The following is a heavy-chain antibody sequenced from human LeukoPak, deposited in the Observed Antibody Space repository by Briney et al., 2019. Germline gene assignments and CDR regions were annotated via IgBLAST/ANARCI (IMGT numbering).Heavy chain of an antibody. CDR3: ARDQGTPGPSYFDS. V-gene: IGHV3-21*01. J-gene: IGHJ4*02. CDR2: ISSSSSSI. CDR1: GFTFSSYS. D-gene: IGHD2-15*01. Sequence: PGGFLRLSCAASGFTFSSYSMSWVRQAPGKGLEWVSCISSSSSSIYYGDSVKGRFTISRDNAKNSLYLQMNSLRAEDTAVYYCARDQGTPGPSYFDSWGQGTLVTVSS.